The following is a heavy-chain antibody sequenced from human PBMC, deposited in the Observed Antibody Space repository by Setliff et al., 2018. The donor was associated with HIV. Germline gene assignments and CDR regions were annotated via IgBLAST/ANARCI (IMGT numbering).Heavy chain of an antibody. V-gene: IGHV1-8*03. Sequence: ASVKVSCKASGYTFTSYDFNWVRQATGQGLEWMGWMNPNSGNTGYAQKFQGRVTITADESTSTAYMELSSLRPEDTAVYYCARDGGYYYYMDVWGKGTTVTVSS. CDR1: GYTFTSYD. CDR2: MNPNSGNT. CDR3: ARDGGYYYYMDV. D-gene: IGHD3-10*01. J-gene: IGHJ6*03.